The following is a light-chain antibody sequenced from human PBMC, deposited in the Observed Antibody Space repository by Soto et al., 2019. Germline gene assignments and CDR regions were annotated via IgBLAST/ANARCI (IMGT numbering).Light chain of an antibody. J-gene: IGLJ1*01. Sequence: QSALTQPASVSGSPGQSITISCTGTSSDFGNYNLVSWYQQHPGKVPKLILFEVNKRPSGVSGRFSGSKSGNTASLTVSGLQADDEANYYCSSFKGTNSFVFGTGTKLTVL. V-gene: IGLV2-14*02. CDR1: SSDFGNYNL. CDR3: SSFKGTNSFV. CDR2: EVN.